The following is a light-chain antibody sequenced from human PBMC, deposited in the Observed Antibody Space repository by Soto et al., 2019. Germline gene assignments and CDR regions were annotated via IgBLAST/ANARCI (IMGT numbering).Light chain of an antibody. Sequence: DIQMTQSPSTLSGSVGDRVTITCRASQTISSWLALYQQKPGKAPKLLIYKASTLKSGVPSRFSGSGSGTEFTRTISSLQPDDCATYYCQHYNSYSEACGQGNKVDI. CDR2: KAS. CDR1: QTISSW. V-gene: IGKV1-5*03. J-gene: IGKJ1*01. CDR3: QHYNSYSEA.